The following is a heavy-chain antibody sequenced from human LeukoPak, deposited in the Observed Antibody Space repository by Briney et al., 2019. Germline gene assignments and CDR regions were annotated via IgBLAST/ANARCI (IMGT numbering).Heavy chain of an antibody. J-gene: IGHJ4*02. CDR3: ARDSSPYSSSWYSFAYSSGWYVDYFDY. CDR1: GYTFTSYG. V-gene: IGHV1-18*01. D-gene: IGHD6-13*01. CDR2: ISAYNGNT. Sequence: ASGKVSCKASGYTFTSYGISWVRQAPGQGLEWMGWISAYNGNTNYAQKLQGRVTMTTDTSTSTAYMELRSLRSDDTAVYYCARDSSPYSSSWYSFAYSSGWYVDYFDYWGQGTLVTVSS.